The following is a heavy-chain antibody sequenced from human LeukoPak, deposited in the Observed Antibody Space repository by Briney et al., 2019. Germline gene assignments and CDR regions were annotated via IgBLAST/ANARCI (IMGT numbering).Heavy chain of an antibody. CDR1: GYSISSGYY. CDR3: ASDDYGTH. D-gene: IGHD4-17*01. V-gene: IGHV4-38-2*02. CDR2: IYHSGST. Sequence: SETLSLTCTVSGYSISSGYYWGWIRQPPGKGLEWIGSIYHSGSTYYNPSLKSRVTISVDTSKNQFSLKLSSVTAADTTVYYCASDDYGTHWGQGTLVTVSS. J-gene: IGHJ4*02.